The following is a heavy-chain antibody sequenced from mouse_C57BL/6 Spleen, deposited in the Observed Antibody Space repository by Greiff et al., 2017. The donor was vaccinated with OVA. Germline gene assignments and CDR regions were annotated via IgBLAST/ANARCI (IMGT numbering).Heavy chain of an antibody. CDR1: GYTFTDYY. CDR2: INPYNGGT. D-gene: IGHD1-1*01. V-gene: IGHV1-19*01. J-gene: IGHJ2*01. Sequence: EVQLQQSGPVLVKPGASVKMSCKASGYTFTDYYMNWVKQSHGKSLEWIGVINPYNGGTSYNQKFKGKATLTVDKSSSTAYMELNSLTSEDSAVYYCARWHYYGSSYVGDYWGQGTTLTVSS. CDR3: ARWHYYGSSYVGDY.